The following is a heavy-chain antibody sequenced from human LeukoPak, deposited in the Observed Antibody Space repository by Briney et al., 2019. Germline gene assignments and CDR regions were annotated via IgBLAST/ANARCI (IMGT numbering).Heavy chain of an antibody. D-gene: IGHD6-6*01. V-gene: IGHV3-30*18. Sequence: RGSLTLSWAASAFTFSSYGMHWVSQAPGRGLEWVAVISYDGSNKYYADYVKGRFTISRDNSKNTLYLQMNSLRAEDTAVYDCAKDRSIAAPLVDYWGQGTLVTVSS. CDR2: ISYDGSNK. CDR1: AFTFSSYG. CDR3: AKDRSIAAPLVDY. J-gene: IGHJ4*02.